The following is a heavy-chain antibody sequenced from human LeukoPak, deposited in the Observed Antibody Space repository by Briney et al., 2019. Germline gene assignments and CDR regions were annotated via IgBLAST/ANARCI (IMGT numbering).Heavy chain of an antibody. D-gene: IGHD4-17*01. J-gene: IGHJ3*02. CDR2: INPNTGGT. CDR1: GYTFTGYY. Sequence: ASVKVSCTASGYTFTGYYMHWVRQAPGQGLEWMGWINPNTGGTNYAQKFQGRVTMTRDTSISTTYMELSRLRSDDTAVYYCARDYGDYDAFDIWGQGTMVTVSS. CDR3: ARDYGDYDAFDI. V-gene: IGHV1-2*02.